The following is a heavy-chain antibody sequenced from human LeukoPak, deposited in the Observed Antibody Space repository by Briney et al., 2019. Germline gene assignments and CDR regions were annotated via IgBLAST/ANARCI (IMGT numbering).Heavy chain of an antibody. Sequence: WASVKVSCKASGYTFTSYYMHWVRQAPGQGLEWMGWINPNSGGTNYAQKFQGRVTMTRDTSISTAYMELSRLRSDDTAVYYCARSSSSGWYYFDYWGQGTLVTVSS. CDR3: ARSSSSGWYYFDY. CDR1: GYTFTSYY. V-gene: IGHV1-2*02. CDR2: INPNSGGT. D-gene: IGHD6-19*01. J-gene: IGHJ4*02.